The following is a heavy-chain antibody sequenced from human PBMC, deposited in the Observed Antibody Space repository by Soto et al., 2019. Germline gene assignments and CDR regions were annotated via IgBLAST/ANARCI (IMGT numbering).Heavy chain of an antibody. V-gene: IGHV3-23*01. Sequence: GGSLRLSCAASGFTFSRDVMSWVRQAPGKGPEWVSFITDNGGSTYYADSVKGRFTISRDNTKNTLFLQMNSLRAEDTAVYYCAKERATTTAFDYWGQGALVTVSS. CDR2: ITDNGGST. CDR3: AKERATTTAFDY. D-gene: IGHD4-17*01. J-gene: IGHJ4*02. CDR1: GFTFSRDV.